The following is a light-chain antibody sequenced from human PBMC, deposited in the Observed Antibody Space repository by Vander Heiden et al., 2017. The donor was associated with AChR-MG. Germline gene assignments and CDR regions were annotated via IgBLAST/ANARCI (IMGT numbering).Light chain of an antibody. V-gene: IGKV3-20*01. CDR3: QQYGDSLS. CDR2: GAS. CDR1: QSISYS. Sequence: EIVLTQSPGTLSLSPGERAILSCRASQSISYSQAPRLLISGASSRATGIPDRFSGSGSGTDFTLTISRLEPEDFALYYCQQYGDSLSFGGGTKVEIK. J-gene: IGKJ4*01.